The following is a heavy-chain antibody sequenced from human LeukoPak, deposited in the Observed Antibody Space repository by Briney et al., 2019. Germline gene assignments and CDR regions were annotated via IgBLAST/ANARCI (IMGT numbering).Heavy chain of an antibody. Sequence: GGSLRLSCAASEFTFSGYWMNWVRQAPGKGPEWVANINQDGSEKHYVDSVKGRFTISRDNAKNSLYLQMNSLRAEDTAVYFCTRVTTNGYFEYWGQGTLVTVSS. V-gene: IGHV3-7*04. J-gene: IGHJ4*02. CDR2: INQDGSEK. CDR3: TRVTTNGYFEY. D-gene: IGHD1/OR15-1a*01. CDR1: EFTFSGYW.